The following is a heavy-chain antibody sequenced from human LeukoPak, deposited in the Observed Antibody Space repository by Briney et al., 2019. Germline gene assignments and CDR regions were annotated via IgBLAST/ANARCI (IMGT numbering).Heavy chain of an antibody. CDR3: LVRGVIITSTFFDY. V-gene: IGHV4-39*07. CDR2: IYYSGST. J-gene: IGHJ4*02. D-gene: IGHD3-10*01. CDR1: GGSISSSSYY. Sequence: PSETLSLTCTVSGGSISSSSYYWGWIRQPPGKGLEWIGSIYYSGSTYYNPSLKSRVTISVDTSKNQFSLKLSSVTAADTAVYYCLVRGVIITSTFFDYWGQGTLVTVSS.